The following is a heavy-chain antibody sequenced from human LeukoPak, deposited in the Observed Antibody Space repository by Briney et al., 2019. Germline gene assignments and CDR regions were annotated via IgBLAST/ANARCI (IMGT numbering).Heavy chain of an antibody. CDR1: GFTVSSNY. Sequence: PGGSLRLSCAASGFTVSSNYMSWVRQAPGKGLEWVSVIYSGGSTYYADSVKGRFTISRVNSKNTLYLQMNSLRAEDTAVYYCASENSSGWRRYGMDVWGQGTTVTVSS. CDR3: ASENSSGWRRYGMDV. D-gene: IGHD6-19*01. CDR2: IYSGGST. J-gene: IGHJ6*02. V-gene: IGHV3-53*01.